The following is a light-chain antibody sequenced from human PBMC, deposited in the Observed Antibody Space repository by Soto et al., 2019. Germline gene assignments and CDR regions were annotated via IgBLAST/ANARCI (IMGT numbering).Light chain of an antibody. J-gene: IGKJ2*01. V-gene: IGKV3-15*01. Sequence: IVITHSPATLSVSPGERATLSCRASQSVSSNLSWYQQKPGQAPRLLIYGASTRATGIPARFSGSGSGTEFTLTISSPQSEDFAVYSCQQYNNWPPFTFGQGTKVDIK. CDR3: QQYNNWPPFT. CDR1: QSVSSN. CDR2: GAS.